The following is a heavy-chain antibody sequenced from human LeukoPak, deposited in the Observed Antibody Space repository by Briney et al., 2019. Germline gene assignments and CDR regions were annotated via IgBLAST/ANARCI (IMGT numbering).Heavy chain of an antibody. CDR2: IYTSGST. V-gene: IGHV4-61*02. CDR3: ARGHTFYYDDSDYPPDYFDY. Sequence: RQPAGKGLEWIGRIYTSGSTNYNPSLKSRVTISVDTSKNQFSLKLSSVTAADTAVYYCARGHTFYYDDSDYPPDYFDYWGQGTLVTVSS. J-gene: IGHJ4*02. D-gene: IGHD2/OR15-2a*01.